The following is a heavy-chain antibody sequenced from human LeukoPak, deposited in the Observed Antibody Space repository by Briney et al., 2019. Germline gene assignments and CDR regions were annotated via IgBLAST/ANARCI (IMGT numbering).Heavy chain of an antibody. CDR2: ISYDGSNK. J-gene: IGHJ4*02. V-gene: IGHV3-30-3*01. CDR1: GFTFSSYA. Sequence: PGGSLRLSCAASGFTFSSYAMHWVRQAPGKGLEWVAVISYDGSNKYYADSVKGRFTISRDNSKNTLYLQMNSLRAEDTAVYYCARSYSSSWQSFDYWGQGTLVTVSS. CDR3: ARSYSSSWQSFDY. D-gene: IGHD6-13*01.